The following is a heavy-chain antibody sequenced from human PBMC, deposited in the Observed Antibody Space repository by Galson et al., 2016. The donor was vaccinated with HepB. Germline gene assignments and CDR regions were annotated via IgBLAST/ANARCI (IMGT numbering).Heavy chain of an antibody. V-gene: IGHV3-30-3*01. CDR3: ARAPLEMATIQRGYFDY. CDR1: GFTFSSYA. CDR2: ISFDGSNK. J-gene: IGHJ4*02. D-gene: IGHD5-24*01. Sequence: SLRLSCAASGFTFSSYAMHWVRQAPGKGLEWVAVISFDGSNKYYADSVKGRFTISRDNSKNTLYLQMNSLRAEDTAVYYCARAPLEMATIQRGYFDYWGQG.